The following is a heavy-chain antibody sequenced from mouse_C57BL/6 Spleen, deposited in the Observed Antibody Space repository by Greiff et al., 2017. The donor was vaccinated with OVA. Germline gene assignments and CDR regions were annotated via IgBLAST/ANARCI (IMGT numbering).Heavy chain of an antibody. CDR2: INPSTGGT. CDR3: AKVLYYDGSSYGYFDV. V-gene: IGHV1-42*01. CDR1: GYSFTGYY. Sequence: VQLQQSGPELVKPGASVKISCKASGYSFTGYYMNWVKQSPEKSLEWIGEINPSTGGTTYNQKFKAQATLTVEKSSITAYMQLKSLTSEDAAVYYCAKVLYYDGSSYGYFDVWGTGTTVTVSS. D-gene: IGHD1-1*01. J-gene: IGHJ1*03.